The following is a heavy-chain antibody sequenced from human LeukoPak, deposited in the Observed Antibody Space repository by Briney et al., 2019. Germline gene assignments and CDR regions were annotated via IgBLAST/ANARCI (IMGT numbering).Heavy chain of an antibody. J-gene: IGHJ4*02. V-gene: IGHV3-49*04. CDR2: IRSKAYGGTT. Sequence: GGSLRLSCAASGFTFSSYAMSWVRQAPGKGLEWVGFIRSKAYGGTTEYAASVKGRFTISRDDSKSIAYLQMNSLKTEDTAVYYCTRGIAARPGFFDYWGQGTLVTVSS. D-gene: IGHD6-6*01. CDR1: GFTFSSYA. CDR3: TRGIAARPGFFDY.